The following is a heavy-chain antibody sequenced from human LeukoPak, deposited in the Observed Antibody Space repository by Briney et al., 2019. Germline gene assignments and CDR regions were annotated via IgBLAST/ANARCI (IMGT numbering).Heavy chain of an antibody. CDR1: GFAFSTYW. CDR3: AELGITMIGGV. Sequence: GGSLRLSCAASGFAFSTYWMHWVRQAPGKGLEWVSYISSSGSTIYYADSVKGRFTISRDNAKNSLYLQMNSLRAEDTAVYYCAELGITMIGGVWGKGTTVTISS. D-gene: IGHD3-10*02. V-gene: IGHV3-48*03. J-gene: IGHJ6*04. CDR2: ISSSGSTI.